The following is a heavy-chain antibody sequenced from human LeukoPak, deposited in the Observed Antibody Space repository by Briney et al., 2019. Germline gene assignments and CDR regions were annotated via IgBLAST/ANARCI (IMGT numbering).Heavy chain of an antibody. CDR1: GGSISSSSYY. D-gene: IGHD5-24*01. CDR2: IYYSGST. V-gene: IGHV4-61*01. Sequence: PSETLSLTCTVSGGSISSSSYYWSWIWQPPGKGLEWIGYIYYSGSTNYNPSLKSRVTMSVDTSKNQFSLKLSSVTAADTAVYYCARDVGYNYFDYWGQGTLVTASS. CDR3: ARDVGYNYFDY. J-gene: IGHJ4*02.